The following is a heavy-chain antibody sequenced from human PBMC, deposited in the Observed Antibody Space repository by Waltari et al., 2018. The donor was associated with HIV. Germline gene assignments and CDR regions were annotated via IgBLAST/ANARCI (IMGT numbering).Heavy chain of an antibody. CDR2: FSSNPGNP. Sequence: QVLLVQSGSELKKPGASVKISCKASGYTFTRSSINWVRQAPGQGLGWMGWFSSNPGNPMYAPGLTGRFVFSLDTAVNTAELEISGLATEDTAVYYCVRDSGRGRAFDFWGQGTMVSVSS. CDR1: GYTFTRSS. J-gene: IGHJ3*01. V-gene: IGHV7-4-1*02. CDR3: VRDSGRGRAFDF. D-gene: IGHD6-25*01.